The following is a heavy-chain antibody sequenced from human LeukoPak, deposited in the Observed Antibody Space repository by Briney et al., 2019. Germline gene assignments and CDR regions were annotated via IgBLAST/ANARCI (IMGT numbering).Heavy chain of an antibody. CDR3: ARGEYYYDSSGYYYKGGRDAFDI. J-gene: IGHJ3*02. V-gene: IGHV4-59*01. Sequence: SETLSLTCTVSGGSISSYYWSWIRQPPGKGLEWIGHIYYSGSTKYNPSLKSRVTISVDTSKNQFSLKLSSVTAADTAVYYCARGEYYYDSSGYYYKGGRDAFDIWGQGTMVTVSS. CDR1: GGSISSYY. D-gene: IGHD3-22*01. CDR2: IYYSGST.